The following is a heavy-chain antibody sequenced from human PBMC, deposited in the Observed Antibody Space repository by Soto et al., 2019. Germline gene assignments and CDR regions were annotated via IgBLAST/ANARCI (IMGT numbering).Heavy chain of an antibody. J-gene: IGHJ6*02. V-gene: IGHV3-33*01. CDR3: ATYVGEDYTIFGVVIREYYYYGMDV. CDR1: GFTFSQYG. Sequence: GGSLRLSCAASGFTFSQYGMHWVRQAPGKGLEWVAVIWYDGSLKYYGDSAKGRFTISRDNSMNTLYLQMNSLRAEDTAVYYCATYVGEDYTIFGVVIREYYYYGMDVWGQGTTVTVSS. D-gene: IGHD3-3*01. CDR2: IWYDGSLK.